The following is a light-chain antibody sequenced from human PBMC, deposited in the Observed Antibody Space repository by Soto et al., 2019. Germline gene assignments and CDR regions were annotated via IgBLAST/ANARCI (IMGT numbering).Light chain of an antibody. J-gene: IGKJ4*01. V-gene: IGKV3-20*01. Sequence: EIVLTQSPGFLSVSPGERATLSCRASQTVRNGYLAWYQHKAGQAPRLLIYRTLSRAAGIPDRFGGSGSGTDFTLTISRLEPEDFAVYFCQQYADSPVTFGGGTKVEIK. CDR1: QTVRNGY. CDR2: RTL. CDR3: QQYADSPVT.